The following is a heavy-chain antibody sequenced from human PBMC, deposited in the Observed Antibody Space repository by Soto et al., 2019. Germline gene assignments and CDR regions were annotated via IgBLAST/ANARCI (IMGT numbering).Heavy chain of an antibody. CDR2: ISGSGGST. CDR1: GFTFSSYA. Sequence: PGGSLRLSCAASGFTFSSYAMSWVRQAPGKGLEWVSAISGSGGSTYYADSVKGRFTISRDNSKNTLYLQMNSLRAEDTAVYYCAKVFGIVVVVAAYVDYWGQGTLVTVSS. CDR3: AKVFGIVVVVAAYVDY. V-gene: IGHV3-23*01. D-gene: IGHD2-15*01. J-gene: IGHJ4*02.